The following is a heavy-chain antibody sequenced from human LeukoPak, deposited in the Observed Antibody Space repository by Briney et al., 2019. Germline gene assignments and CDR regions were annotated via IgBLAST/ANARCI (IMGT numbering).Heavy chain of an antibody. V-gene: IGHV7-4-1*02. CDR3: ARENWGFDY. CDR1: GYTFTSYG. Sequence: ASVKVSCKASGYTFTSYGISWVRQAPGQGLEYMGWINTNTGNPTYAQGFTGRFVFSLDTSVSTAYLQISGLKIEDTAVYYCARENWGFDYWGQGTLVTVSS. J-gene: IGHJ4*02. D-gene: IGHD7-27*01. CDR2: INTNTGNP.